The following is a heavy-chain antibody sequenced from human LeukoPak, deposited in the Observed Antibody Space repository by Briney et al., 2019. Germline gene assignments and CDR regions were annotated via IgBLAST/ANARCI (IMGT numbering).Heavy chain of an antibody. J-gene: IGHJ4*02. V-gene: IGHV3-7*03. Sequence: GGSLRLLCAASGFTFSRYWMSWVRQAPGRGLECVANIKHDGSEKYYVDSVKGRFTISRDNAKNSLYLQMNSLRVEDTAVYYCARRVAFGEYFEYWGQGTLVTVSS. CDR1: GFTFSRYW. D-gene: IGHD3-10*01. CDR2: IKHDGSEK. CDR3: ARRVAFGEYFEY.